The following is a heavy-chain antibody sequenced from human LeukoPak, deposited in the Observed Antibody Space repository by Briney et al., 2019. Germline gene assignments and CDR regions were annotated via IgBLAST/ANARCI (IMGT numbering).Heavy chain of an antibody. CDR3: ARGITKD. CDR2: INHSGST. V-gene: IGHV4-34*01. CDR1: GGSFSGYY. J-gene: IGHJ4*02. Sequence: SETLSLTCAVYGGSFSGYYWSWIRQPPGKGLEWIGEINHSGSTNYNPSLKTRVTMSIDTSKNQFSLKLSSVTAADTAVYYCARGITKDWGQGTLVTVSS.